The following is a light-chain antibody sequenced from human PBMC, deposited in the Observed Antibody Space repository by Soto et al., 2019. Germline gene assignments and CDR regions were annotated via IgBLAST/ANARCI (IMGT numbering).Light chain of an antibody. CDR1: ESLNNK. CDR2: DAS. J-gene: IGKJ1*01. V-gene: IGKV3-15*01. CDR3: QQYKTWPKT. Sequence: EIVMTQSPPTLSVSPGEWATLSCRASESLNNKLAWYQQKPGQSPRLLIYDASTRATGIAARFSGSGSGTEFTLTIDSLQSEDLAVYYCQQYKTWPKTFGQGTKVEIK.